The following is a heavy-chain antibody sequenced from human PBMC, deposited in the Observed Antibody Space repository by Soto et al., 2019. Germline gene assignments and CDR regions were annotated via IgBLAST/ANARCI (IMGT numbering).Heavy chain of an antibody. CDR1: GYTFTAYS. CDR3: AREASAVISLDY. J-gene: IGHJ4*02. CDR2: FNPNSGDT. V-gene: IGHV1-2*02. D-gene: IGHD6-19*01. Sequence: ASVKVSCKASGYTFTAYSMHWVLQAAGQGLDWVGCFNPNSGDTIYAQKFQGRVTLTRDTSIGTAYMELYSLTSDDTAVYYCAREASAVISLDYWGQGTLVTVSS.